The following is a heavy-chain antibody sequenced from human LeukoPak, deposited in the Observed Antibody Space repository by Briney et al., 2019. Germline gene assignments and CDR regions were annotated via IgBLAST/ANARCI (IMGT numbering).Heavy chain of an antibody. CDR1: GYTFTDYY. CDR3: ATRTSVSWYHH. J-gene: IGHJ5*02. V-gene: IGHV1-69-2*01. D-gene: IGHD1-14*01. CDR2: VDPEDGET. Sequence: ATVKISCKASGYTFTDYYIHWVQQAPGKGLEWMGRVDPEDGETIEAENFQGRVTISADTSTDTAYLELISLRSEDTAVYYCATRTSVSWYHHWGQGTLLTVSS.